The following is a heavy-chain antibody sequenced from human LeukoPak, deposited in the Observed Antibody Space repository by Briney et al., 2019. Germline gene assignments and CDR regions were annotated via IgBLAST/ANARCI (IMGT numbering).Heavy chain of an antibody. V-gene: IGHV3-30-3*01. Sequence: GGSLRLSCAASGFTFSSYAMHWVRQAPGKGLEWAAVISYDGSNKYYADSVKGRFTISRDNSKNTLYLQMNSLRAEDTAVYYCARGLGYDSSALLGGAFDIWGQGTMVTVFS. CDR2: ISYDGSNK. J-gene: IGHJ3*02. CDR1: GFTFSSYA. D-gene: IGHD3-22*01. CDR3: ARGLGYDSSALLGGAFDI.